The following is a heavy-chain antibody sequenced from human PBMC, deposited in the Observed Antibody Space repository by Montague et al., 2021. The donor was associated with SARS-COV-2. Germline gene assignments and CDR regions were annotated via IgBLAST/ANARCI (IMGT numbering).Heavy chain of an antibody. CDR2: IFHSGST. J-gene: IGHJ3*02. D-gene: IGHD3-3*01. Sequence: SETLSLTCTVSGGSITDINYYWGWIRQPPGKGLKWIGNIFHSGSTYYTPSLKSRVTISVDTSKNQFSLRLSSVTATDTAVYYCARHSGRDTIFGVVIIFDAFDIWGQGTMVTVSS. V-gene: IGHV4-39*01. CDR1: GGSITDINYY. CDR3: ARHSGRDTIFGVVIIFDAFDI.